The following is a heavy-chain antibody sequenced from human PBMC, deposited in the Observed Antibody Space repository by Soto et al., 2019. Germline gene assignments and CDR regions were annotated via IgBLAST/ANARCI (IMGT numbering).Heavy chain of an antibody. Sequence: TSETLSLTCTVSGASISGYYSSWIRKPPGKGLEWIGYMYNTGSTVYNPSFKSRVTISVDTSKNQFSLKLNSVTAADTAVYYCARDLWGYCGTDCYPLDVWGQGTTVS. CDR1: GASISGYY. CDR3: ARDLWGYCGTDCYPLDV. CDR2: MYNTGST. V-gene: IGHV4-59*01. D-gene: IGHD2-21*02. J-gene: IGHJ6*02.